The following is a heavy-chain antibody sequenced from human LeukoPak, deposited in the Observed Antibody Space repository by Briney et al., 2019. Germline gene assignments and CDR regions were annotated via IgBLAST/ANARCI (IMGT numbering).Heavy chain of an antibody. Sequence: GASVKVSCKASGYTFTSYAMHWVRQAPGQRLEWMGWINAGNGNTKYSQKFQGRVTITRDTSASTAYMELSSLRSEDTAVYYCARLGYMVRGVIPHPNFDYWGQGTLVTVSS. CDR1: GYTFTSYA. V-gene: IGHV1-3*01. D-gene: IGHD3-10*01. CDR2: INAGNGNT. CDR3: ARLGYMVRGVIPHPNFDY. J-gene: IGHJ4*02.